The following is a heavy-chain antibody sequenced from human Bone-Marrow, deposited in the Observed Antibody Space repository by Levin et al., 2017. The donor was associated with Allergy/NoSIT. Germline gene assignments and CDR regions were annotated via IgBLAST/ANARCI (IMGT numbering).Heavy chain of an antibody. CDR3: AAMTWWFDP. CDR1: RLTFTYYG. CDR2: ISNDGSIT. Sequence: HPGGSLRLSCAASRLTFTYYGMNWVRQAPGKGLEWVAAISNDGSITKYVDSVKGRFTISRDNSKNTLYLQMNSLRSEDTAVYYCAAMTWWFDPWGHGTWVTVSS. J-gene: IGHJ5*02. V-gene: IGHV3-30*03.